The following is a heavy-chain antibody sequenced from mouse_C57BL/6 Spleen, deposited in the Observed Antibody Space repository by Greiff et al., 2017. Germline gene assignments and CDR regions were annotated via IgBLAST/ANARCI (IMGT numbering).Heavy chain of an antibody. Sequence: VKLMESGPELVKPGASVKISCKASGYAFSSSWMNWVKQRPGKGLEWIGRIYPGDGDTNYNGKFKGKATLTADKSSSTAYMQLSSLTSEDSAVYFCARGGGNYEVWFAYWGQGTLVTVSA. V-gene: IGHV1-82*01. CDR3: ARGGGNYEVWFAY. J-gene: IGHJ3*01. CDR1: GYAFSSSW. D-gene: IGHD2-1*01. CDR2: IYPGDGDT.